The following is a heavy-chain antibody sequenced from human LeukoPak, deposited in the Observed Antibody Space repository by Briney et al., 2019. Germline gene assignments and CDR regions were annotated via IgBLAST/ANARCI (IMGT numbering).Heavy chain of an antibody. CDR3: ARGRERGAAAGTGNWFDP. D-gene: IGHD6-13*01. V-gene: IGHV4-59*01. CDR1: GGSISTYY. CDR2: IYNSGST. Sequence: PSETLSLTCTVSGGSISTYYWSWIGQPPGKGMEWLGYIYNSGSTNYNPSLKSRVTISVDTSKNQFSLKLSSVTAADTAVYYCARGRERGAAAGTGNWFDPWGQGTLVTVSS. J-gene: IGHJ5*02.